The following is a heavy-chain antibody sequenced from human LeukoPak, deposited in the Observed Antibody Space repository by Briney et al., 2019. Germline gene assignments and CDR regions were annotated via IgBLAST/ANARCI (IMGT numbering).Heavy chain of an antibody. V-gene: IGHV1-24*01. D-gene: IGHD3-10*01. J-gene: IGHJ4*02. CDR3: TRGASMNRGIIIYYFDY. CDR2: FDPEDGTT. Sequence: ASVKVSCKVSGYTLTEFSMHWVRQAPGKGLEWMGGFDPEDGTTIYAQKFQGRVTMTEDTSTDTAYMELSSLTSEDAAIYYCTRGASMNRGIIIYYFDYWGQGTLVTASS. CDR1: GYTLTEFS.